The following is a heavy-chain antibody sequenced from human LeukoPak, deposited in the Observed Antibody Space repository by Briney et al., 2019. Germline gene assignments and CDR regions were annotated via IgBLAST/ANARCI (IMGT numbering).Heavy chain of an antibody. D-gene: IGHD6-13*01. CDR2: IYTSGST. V-gene: IGHV4-61*02. CDR3: ASPPAGYSSSWYGN. Sequence: SETLSLTCTVSGGSISSGSYYWSWIRQPAGKGLEWIGRIYTSGSTNYNPSLKSRVTIPVDTSKNKFSLKLSSVTAADTAVYYCASPPAGYSSSWYGNWGQGTLVTVSS. CDR1: GGSISSGSYY. J-gene: IGHJ4*02.